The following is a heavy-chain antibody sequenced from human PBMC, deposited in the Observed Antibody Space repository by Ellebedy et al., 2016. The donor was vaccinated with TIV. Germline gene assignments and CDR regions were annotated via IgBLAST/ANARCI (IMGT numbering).Heavy chain of an antibody. Sequence: SETLSLXXAVYGGSFSGYYWSWIRQPPGKGLEWIGVINHSGSTNYNPSPKSRVTISVDTSKNQFSLNLSSVTAADTAVYYCARVFSGSYGYWGQGTLVTVSS. CDR3: ARVFSGSYGY. J-gene: IGHJ4*02. CDR1: GGSFSGYY. CDR2: INHSGST. D-gene: IGHD1-26*01. V-gene: IGHV4-34*01.